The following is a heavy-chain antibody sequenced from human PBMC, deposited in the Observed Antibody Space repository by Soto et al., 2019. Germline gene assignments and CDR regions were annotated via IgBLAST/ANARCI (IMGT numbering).Heavy chain of an antibody. CDR1: GGTFSGYY. J-gene: IGHJ4*02. D-gene: IGHD3-22*01. CDR2: INHSRST. V-gene: IGHV4-34*01. Sequence: PSETLSLTCAVYGGTFSGYYWSLIRQPTGKGLEWVGYINHSRSTNYNPSPQSRVTISVATSKNQFSLKLSSVSAADTAVYYCARACSRRYYYYDGSGYYDPHPLFYYCGQGTLVTVSS. CDR3: ARACSRRYYYYDGSGYYDPHPLFYY.